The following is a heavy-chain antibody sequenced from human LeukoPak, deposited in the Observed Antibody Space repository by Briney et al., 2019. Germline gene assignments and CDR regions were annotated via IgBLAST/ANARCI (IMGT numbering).Heavy chain of an antibody. CDR2: ISYDGSNK. CDR1: GFTFSSYA. V-gene: IGHV3-30-3*01. J-gene: IGHJ4*02. D-gene: IGHD3-22*01. Sequence: GRSLRLSCADSGFTFSSYAMHWVRQAPGKGLEWVAVISYDGSNKYYADSVKGRFTISRDNSKNTLYLQMNSLRAEDTAVYYCARDYLDTYDSSGYYYVPLGYWGQGTLVTVSS. CDR3: ARDYLDTYDSSGYYYVPLGY.